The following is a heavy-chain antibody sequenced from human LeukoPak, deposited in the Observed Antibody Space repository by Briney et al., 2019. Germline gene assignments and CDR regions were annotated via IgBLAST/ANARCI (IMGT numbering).Heavy chain of an antibody. CDR3: AKGEYSGYDGVVRLDY. J-gene: IGHJ4*02. D-gene: IGHD5-12*01. CDR1: GFTFSSYA. Sequence: VQPGGSLRLPCAASGFTFSSYAMSWVRQAPGKGLEWVSAISGSGGSTYYADSVKGRFTISRDNSKNTLYLQMNSLRAEDTAVYHCAKGEYSGYDGVVRLDYWGQGTLVTVSS. CDR2: ISGSGGST. V-gene: IGHV3-23*01.